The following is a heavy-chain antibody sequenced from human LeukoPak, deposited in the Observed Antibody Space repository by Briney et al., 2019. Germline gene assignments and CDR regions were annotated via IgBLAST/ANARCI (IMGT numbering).Heavy chain of an antibody. D-gene: IGHD1-26*01. CDR3: ARTTSKWELRRVDY. CDR1: GGSISSYY. V-gene: IGHV4-59*12. Sequence: PSETLSLTCTVSGGSISSYYWSWIRQPPGKGLEWIGYIYYSGSTNYNPSLKSRVTISVDTSKNQFSLKLSSVTAADTAVYYCARTTSKWELRRVDYWGQGTLVTVSS. CDR2: IYYSGST. J-gene: IGHJ4*02.